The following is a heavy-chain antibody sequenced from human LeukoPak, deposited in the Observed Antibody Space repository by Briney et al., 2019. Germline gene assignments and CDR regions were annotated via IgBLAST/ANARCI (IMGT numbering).Heavy chain of an antibody. CDR2: ISHSGATV. CDR1: GFRFSDYY. J-gene: IGHJ4*02. V-gene: IGHV3-11*01. Sequence: GRSLRLSCKASGFRFSDYYMNWFRQTPGKGLEWLSYISHSGATVQYADSVRGRFTVSRDNHKNTLYLQMSSLRIEDTSVYYCARDGAYDDASGYRADFWGQGTLVTVSS. D-gene: IGHD3-22*01. CDR3: ARDGAYDDASGYRADF.